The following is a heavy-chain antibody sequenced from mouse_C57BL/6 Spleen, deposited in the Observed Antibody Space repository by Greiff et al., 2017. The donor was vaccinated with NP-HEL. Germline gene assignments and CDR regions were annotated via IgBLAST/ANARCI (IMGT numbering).Heavy chain of an antibody. CDR2: IRSKSNNYAT. V-gene: IGHV10-1*01. Sequence: EVKLMESGGGLVQPKGSLKLSCAASGFSFNTYAMNWVRQAPGKGLEWVARIRSKSNNYATYYADSVKDRFTISRDDSESMLYLQMNNLKTEDTAMYYCVRTYGSSIYYAMDYWGQGTSVTVSS. D-gene: IGHD1-1*01. CDR1: GFSFNTYA. J-gene: IGHJ4*01. CDR3: VRTYGSSIYYAMDY.